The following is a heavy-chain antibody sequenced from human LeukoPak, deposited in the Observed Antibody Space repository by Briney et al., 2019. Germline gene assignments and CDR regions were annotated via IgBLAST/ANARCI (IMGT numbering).Heavy chain of an antibody. CDR1: GFTFSSFT. V-gene: IGHV3-23*01. CDR2: ISDGSRDT. Sequence: PGGSLRLSCATSGFTFSSFTMNWVRQAPGKGLEWVSTISDGSRDTHYAGSVKGRFTISRDDSQNIVYLQMHSLRAEDTALYYCTTRLRNHFDYEGRGTQVTVTS. CDR3: TTRLRNHFDY. D-gene: IGHD5-12*01. J-gene: IGHJ4*02.